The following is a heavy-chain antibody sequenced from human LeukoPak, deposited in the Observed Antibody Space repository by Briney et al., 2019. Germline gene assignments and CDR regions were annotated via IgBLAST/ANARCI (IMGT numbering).Heavy chain of an antibody. CDR1: GYSFTSYW. CDR2: IYPGESDT. D-gene: IGHD2-21*02. CDR3: ARRICGGDCYGGYFDY. V-gene: IGHV5-51*01. Sequence: GESLKISCKGSGYSFTSYWIGWVRQMPGKGLEWMGIIYPGESDTRYSPSLQGQVTISADKSISTAYLQWSSLKASDTAMYYCARRICGGDCYGGYFDYWGQGTLVTVSS. J-gene: IGHJ4*02.